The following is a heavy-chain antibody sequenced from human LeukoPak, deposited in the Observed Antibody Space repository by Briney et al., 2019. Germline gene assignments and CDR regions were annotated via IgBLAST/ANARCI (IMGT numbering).Heavy chain of an antibody. V-gene: IGHV3-21*01. D-gene: IGHD3-10*01. CDR2: ISGSSSYI. J-gene: IGHJ6*02. CDR3: ARVGFGSGSYYKALDYYGMDV. Sequence: GGSLRLSCAASGFTFSGYSMNWVRQAPGKGLEWVSSISGSSSYIYYADSVKGRFTISRDNAKNSLYLQMNSLRAEDTAVYYCARVGFGSGSYYKALDYYGMDVWGQGTTVTVSS. CDR1: GFTFSGYS.